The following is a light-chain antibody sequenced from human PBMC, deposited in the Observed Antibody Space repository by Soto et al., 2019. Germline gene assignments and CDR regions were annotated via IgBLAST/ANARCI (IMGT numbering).Light chain of an antibody. CDR1: SSNIGNNY. V-gene: IGLV1-51*01. J-gene: IGLJ2*01. CDR2: DNN. Sequence: QSVLTQPPSVSAAPGQKVTISCSGSSSNIGNNYVSWYQQLPATAPKLLIYDNNKGTSGIPDRFSGSKSGTSATLGITGLQTGDEADYYCGTWDSRLSAGVVFGGGTQLTVL. CDR3: GTWDSRLSAGVV.